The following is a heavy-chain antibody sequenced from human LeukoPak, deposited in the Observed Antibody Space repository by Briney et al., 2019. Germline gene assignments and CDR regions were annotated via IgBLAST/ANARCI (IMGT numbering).Heavy chain of an antibody. CDR1: GGSISSGSYY. D-gene: IGHD6-6*01. V-gene: IGHV4-61*02. CDR3: ARDGRIAARPGWFDP. CDR2: IYTSGST. Sequence: SETLSLTCTVSGGSISSGSYYWSWIRQPAGKGLEWIGRIYTSGSTNYNPSLKSRVTISVDTSKNQFSLKLSSVTAADTAVYYSARDGRIAARPGWFDPWGQGTLVTVSS. J-gene: IGHJ5*02.